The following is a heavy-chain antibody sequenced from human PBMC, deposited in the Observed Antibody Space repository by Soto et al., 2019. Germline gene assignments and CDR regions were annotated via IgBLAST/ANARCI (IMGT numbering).Heavy chain of an antibody. J-gene: IGHJ4*02. Sequence: SSETLSLTCTVRGGPVSSGSYSWSWIRQPPGKGLEWIGYIYYSGSTNYSPSLKSRVTISVDTSKRQFSLKLNSVTAADTAVYYCSSGEESYDFDYWGQGTVVTVPS. V-gene: IGHV4-61*01. CDR2: IYYSGST. CDR1: GGPVSSGSYS. D-gene: IGHD3-22*01. CDR3: SSGEESYDFDY.